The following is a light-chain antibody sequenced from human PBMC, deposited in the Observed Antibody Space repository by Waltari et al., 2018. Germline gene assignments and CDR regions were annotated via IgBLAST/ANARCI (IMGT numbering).Light chain of an antibody. CDR2: GAS. Sequence: EIVLTQSPGTLSLSPGERATLSCRASQSVSSSYLAWYQPKPGQAPRLLSYGASGRATGIPDRFSSSGSGTDFTLTISRLGPEDFAVYYCQQYGSSQFTFGPGTKVDIK. CDR1: QSVSSSY. J-gene: IGKJ3*01. CDR3: QQYGSSQFT. V-gene: IGKV3-20*01.